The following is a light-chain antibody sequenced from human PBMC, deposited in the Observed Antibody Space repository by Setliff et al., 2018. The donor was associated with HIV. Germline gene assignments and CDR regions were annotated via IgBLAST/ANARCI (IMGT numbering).Light chain of an antibody. J-gene: IGLJ1*01. V-gene: IGLV2-14*01. CDR2: EVR. Sequence: QSVLTQPASVSGSPGQSITISCTGTSSDVGGYSYVSWYQQHPGKAPKLIISEVRNRPSGVSNRFSGSKSGNTASLTISGLQAEDEADYYCSSYAIANTRPVGTGTKV. CDR3: SSYAIANTRP. CDR1: SSDVGGYSY.